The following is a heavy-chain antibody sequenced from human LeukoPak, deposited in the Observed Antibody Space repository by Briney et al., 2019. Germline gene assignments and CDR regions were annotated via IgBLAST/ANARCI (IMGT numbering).Heavy chain of an antibody. CDR3: ARHGLVAARHAFDI. D-gene: IGHD6-6*01. CDR1: YGSFSGYF. Sequence: KPSETLSLTCGVFYGSFSGYFWSWIRQPPGKGLEWIGEINHSGNTNYNPSLKSRVTISVDASKDQFSLKLISVTAADTAVYYCARHGLVAARHAFDIWGQGTMVTVSS. CDR2: INHSGNT. J-gene: IGHJ3*02. V-gene: IGHV4-34*01.